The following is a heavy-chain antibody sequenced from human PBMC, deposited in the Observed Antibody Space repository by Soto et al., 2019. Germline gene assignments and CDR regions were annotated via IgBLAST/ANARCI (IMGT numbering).Heavy chain of an antibody. Sequence: GESLKISCKGSGYMFTSYWIAWVRQMPGKGLEWMGIIHPGDFDTRYSPSFQGQVTISADKSISTAYLQWSSLKASDTAMYYCARRSVTGHFYYMDVWGEGTTVTVSS. CDR1: GYMFTSYW. D-gene: IGHD4-4*01. CDR2: IHPGDFDT. J-gene: IGHJ6*03. V-gene: IGHV5-51*01. CDR3: ARRSVTGHFYYMDV.